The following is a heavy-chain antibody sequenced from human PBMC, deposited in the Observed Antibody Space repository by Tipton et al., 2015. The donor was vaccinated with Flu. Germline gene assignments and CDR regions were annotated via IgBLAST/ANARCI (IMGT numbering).Heavy chain of an antibody. D-gene: IGHD5-12*01. CDR1: GGAFGANY. CDR3: ARGSAYANVYLDS. CDR2: SNHSGTT. Sequence: LRLSCAVSGGAFGANYWTWLRQPPGKGQEWNGESNHSGTTNYNPSLKSRVTISVDTSKNQFSLKVRSLAAADTAVYYCARGSAYANVYLDSWGRGNLVTVSS. J-gene: IGHJ4*02. V-gene: IGHV4-34*01.